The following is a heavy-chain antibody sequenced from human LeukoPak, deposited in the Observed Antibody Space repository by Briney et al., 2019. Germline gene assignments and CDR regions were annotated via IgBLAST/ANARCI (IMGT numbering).Heavy chain of an antibody. V-gene: IGHV1-69*04. Sequence: GASVKVSCKASGGTFSSYAISWVRQAPGQGLEWMGRIIPILGIANYAQKFQGRVTITADKSTSTAYMELSSLRSEDTAVYYCARSGLRDGYEIPFDYWGQGTLVTVSS. CDR2: IIPILGIA. D-gene: IGHD5-24*01. CDR1: GGTFSSYA. CDR3: ARSGLRDGYEIPFDY. J-gene: IGHJ4*02.